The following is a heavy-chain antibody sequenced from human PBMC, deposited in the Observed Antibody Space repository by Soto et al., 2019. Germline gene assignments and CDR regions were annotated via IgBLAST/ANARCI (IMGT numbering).Heavy chain of an antibody. Sequence: EVQLVESGGGLVQPGGSLRLSCAASGFSLSSYWMSWVRQAPGKGLEWVANMNQDGSESDYVGSVKGRFTFTRANAKNSLYLQMNSLTAEDTAVYYCARLSTSAGRRDLACWGQGTLVTVSS. V-gene: IGHV3-7*01. CDR1: GFSLSSYW. CDR2: MNQDGSES. J-gene: IGHJ4*02. CDR3: ARLSTSAGRRDLAC.